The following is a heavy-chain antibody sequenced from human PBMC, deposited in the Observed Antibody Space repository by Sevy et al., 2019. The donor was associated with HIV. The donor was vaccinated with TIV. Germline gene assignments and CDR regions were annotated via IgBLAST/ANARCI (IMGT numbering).Heavy chain of an antibody. CDR3: TRASLLGYCRTTSCYYAFDI. CDR1: GITFSTSV. J-gene: IGHJ3*02. CDR2: ISGDTYYT. D-gene: IGHD2-2*01. V-gene: IGHV3-21*01. Sequence: GGSLRLSCNASGITFSTSVMNWVRQSPDRGLEWVSSISGDTYYTHYANSMRGRFIVSRDNAKNSLFLEMNSLTVEDTAVYYCTRASLLGYCRTTSCYYAFDIWGPGTVVTVSS.